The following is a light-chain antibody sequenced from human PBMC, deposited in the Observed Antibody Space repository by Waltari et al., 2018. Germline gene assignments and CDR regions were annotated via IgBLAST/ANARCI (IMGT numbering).Light chain of an antibody. CDR2: EGN. CDR1: SSDVGTYNL. CDR3: CSFAAGSILV. J-gene: IGLJ3*02. Sequence: QYALTPPGSVSGSPGQSIIISCTGNSSDVGTYNLVYWYQHHPDTAPKLIIYEGNKRPSGVSNRFSGSKSGNTASLTISGLHAEDDADYYCCSFAAGSILVFGGGTKLTVL. V-gene: IGLV2-23*01.